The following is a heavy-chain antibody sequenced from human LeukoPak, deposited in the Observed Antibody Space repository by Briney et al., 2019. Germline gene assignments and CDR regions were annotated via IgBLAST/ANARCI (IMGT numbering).Heavy chain of an antibody. V-gene: IGHV4-34*01. Sequence: PSETLSLTCAVYGGSFSGYYWSWIRQPPGKGLEWIGEINHSGSTNYNPSLKSRVTISVDTSKNQFSLKLSPVTAADTAVYYCARTFIAARPHYFDYWGQGTLVTVSS. CDR3: ARTFIAARPHYFDY. CDR1: GGSFSGYY. J-gene: IGHJ4*02. D-gene: IGHD6-6*01. CDR2: INHSGST.